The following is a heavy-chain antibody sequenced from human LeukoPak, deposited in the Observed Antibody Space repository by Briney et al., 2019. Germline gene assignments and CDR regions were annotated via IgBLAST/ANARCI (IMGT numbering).Heavy chain of an antibody. CDR2: INPNSGDT. J-gene: IGHJ4*02. CDR3: ARDYCSSTSCLFDY. D-gene: IGHD2-2*01. V-gene: IGHV1-2*06. CDR1: GYTFTSYA. Sequence: ASVKVSCTASGYTFTSYAMHWVRQAPGQGLEWMGRINPNSGDTNYAQKFQGRVTMTRDTSISTAYMELSRLRSDDTAVYYCARDYCSSTSCLFDYWGQGTLVTVSS.